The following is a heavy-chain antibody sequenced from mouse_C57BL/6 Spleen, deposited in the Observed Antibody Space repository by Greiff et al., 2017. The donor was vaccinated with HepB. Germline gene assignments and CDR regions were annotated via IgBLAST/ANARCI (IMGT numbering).Heavy chain of an antibody. Sequence: VQLKQSGAELARPGASVKLSCKASGYTFTSYGISWVKQRTGQGLEWIGEIYPRSGNTYYNEKFKGKATLTADKSSSTAYMELRSLTSEDSAVYFCASYYGSSYEGFAYWGQGTLVTVSA. CDR3: ASYYGSSYEGFAY. D-gene: IGHD1-1*01. CDR1: GYTFTSYG. J-gene: IGHJ3*01. CDR2: IYPRSGNT. V-gene: IGHV1-81*01.